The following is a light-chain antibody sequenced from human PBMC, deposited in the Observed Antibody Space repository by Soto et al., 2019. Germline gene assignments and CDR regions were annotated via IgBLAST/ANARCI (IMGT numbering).Light chain of an antibody. CDR3: LQLNSYPLT. CDR2: AAS. V-gene: IGKV1-9*01. J-gene: IGKJ4*01. CDR1: QGISSY. Sequence: DIQLTQSPSFLSASVGDRVTITCRASQGISSYLAWYQQKPGKAPNLLIYAASTLQSGVPSRFSGSGSGTEFTLTISSLQSEDFATYYCLQLNSYPLTFGGGTKVDIK.